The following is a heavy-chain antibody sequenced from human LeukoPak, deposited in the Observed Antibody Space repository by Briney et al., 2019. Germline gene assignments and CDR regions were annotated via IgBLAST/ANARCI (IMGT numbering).Heavy chain of an antibody. V-gene: IGHV3-21*01. J-gene: IGHJ4*02. CDR2: ISTSSTYI. CDR1: GFTFSSYS. CDR3: ARDPPFIIGTTFFDY. D-gene: IGHD1-20*01. Sequence: GGSLRLSCAASGFTFSSYSMNWVRQAPGKGLEWVSSISTSSTYIYYADSVKGRFTISRDNAKNSLYLQMNSLRAEDTAMYYCARDPPFIIGTTFFDYWGQGTLVTVSS.